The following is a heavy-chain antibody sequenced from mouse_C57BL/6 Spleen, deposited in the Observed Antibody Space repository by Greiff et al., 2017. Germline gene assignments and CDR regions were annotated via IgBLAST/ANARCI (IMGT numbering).Heavy chain of an antibody. CDR3: ARDGATVVEELGYFDV. J-gene: IGHJ1*03. V-gene: IGHV5-12*01. CDR1: GFTFSDYY. D-gene: IGHD1-1*01. CDR2: ISNGGGST. Sequence: EVMLVESGGGLVQPGGSLKLSCAASGFTFSDYYMYWVRQTPEKRLEWVAYISNGGGSTYYPDTVKGRFTISRDKAKNTLYLQMSRLKSEDTAMYYCARDGATVVEELGYFDVWGTGTTLTVSS.